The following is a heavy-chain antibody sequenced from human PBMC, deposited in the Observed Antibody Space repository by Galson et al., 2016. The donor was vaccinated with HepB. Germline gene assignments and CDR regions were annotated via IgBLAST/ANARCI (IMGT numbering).Heavy chain of an antibody. D-gene: IGHD2-2*01. CDR3: ARVRYCTSTTGRRRGSGVDV. J-gene: IGHJ6*02. V-gene: IGHV3-74*01. CDR2: IKGDASTT. Sequence: SLRLSCAASGFTFHTHWMDWVRQTPGKGLVWVSRIKGDASTTNYADTVQGRFNISRDNAKHTLYLQMNSLRAEETAVYYCARVRYCTSTTGRRRGSGVDVWGHGTTVTVSS. CDR1: GFTFHTHW.